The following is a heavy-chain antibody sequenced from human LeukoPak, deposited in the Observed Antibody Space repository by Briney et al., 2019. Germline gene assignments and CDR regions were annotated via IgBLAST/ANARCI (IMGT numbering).Heavy chain of an antibody. D-gene: IGHD5-12*01. J-gene: IGHJ4*02. CDR3: ARNKRMATISPYFDY. CDR1: GGSISSGGYY. Sequence: SETLSLTCTVSGGSISSGGYYWSWIRQHPRKGLEWIGYIYYSGSTYYNPSLKSRVTISVDTSKNQFSLKLSSVTAADTAVYYCARNKRMATISPYFDYWGQGTLVTVSS. V-gene: IGHV4-31*03. CDR2: IYYSGST.